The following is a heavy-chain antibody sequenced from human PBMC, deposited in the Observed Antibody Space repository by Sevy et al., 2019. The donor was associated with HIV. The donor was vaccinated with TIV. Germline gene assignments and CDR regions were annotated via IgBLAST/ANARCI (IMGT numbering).Heavy chain of an antibody. CDR1: GYTFTGHY. D-gene: IGHD6-19*01. CDR2: INPKSGGT. CDR3: ARAHNIGWSTLDAFDL. V-gene: IGHV1-2*06. Sequence: ASVKVSCKASGYTFTGHYMHWVRQAPGQGLEWMGRINPKSGGTNYAQKFQGRVTMTRDTSIITAYMELSSLRSDDTAVYYCARAHNIGWSTLDAFDLWGQGTMVTVSS. J-gene: IGHJ3*01.